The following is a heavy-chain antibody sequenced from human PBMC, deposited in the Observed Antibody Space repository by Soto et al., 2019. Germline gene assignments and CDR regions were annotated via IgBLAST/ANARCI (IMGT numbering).Heavy chain of an antibody. Sequence: SETLSVTCTVSGGTISSSNYYWGWIRQPPGKGLEWIGSVYYSGNTYYNPSLKSRVTMSVDTSKNQFSLKLSSVTAADTAVYYCARHSSSYYYMDVWGKGTKVTVSS. CDR2: VYYSGNT. CDR1: GGTISSSNYY. V-gene: IGHV4-39*01. CDR3: ARHSSSYYYMDV. J-gene: IGHJ6*03. D-gene: IGHD6-6*01.